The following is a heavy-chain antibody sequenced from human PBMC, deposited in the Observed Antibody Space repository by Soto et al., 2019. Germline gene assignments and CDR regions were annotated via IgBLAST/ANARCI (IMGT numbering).Heavy chain of an antibody. V-gene: IGHV4-34*01. CDR3: ARDRRLIALGRGVSLWFDP. Sequence: QVQLQQWGAGLLKPSETLSLTCAVYGGSFSGYSWSWIRQPPGKGLEWIGETNHSGSTNYYPSLKSRVTISVGSSIYQFSLKLSSVSAAETAVYYCARDRRLIALGRGVSLWFDPWGQGTLVTVSS. CDR2: TNHSGST. CDR1: GGSFSGYS. D-gene: IGHD3-10*01. J-gene: IGHJ5*02.